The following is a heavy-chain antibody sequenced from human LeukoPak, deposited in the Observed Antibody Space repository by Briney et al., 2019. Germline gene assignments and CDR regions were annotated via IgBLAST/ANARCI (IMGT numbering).Heavy chain of an antibody. Sequence: KPSETLSLTCTVSGGSISTYYWGWIRQPPGKGLEWIGSIYHSGSTYYNPSLKSRVTISVDTSKNQFSLKLSSVTAADTAVYYCARVWYFDLWGRGTLVTVSS. CDR1: GGSISTYY. J-gene: IGHJ2*01. CDR3: ARVWYFDL. V-gene: IGHV4-38-2*02. CDR2: IYHSGST.